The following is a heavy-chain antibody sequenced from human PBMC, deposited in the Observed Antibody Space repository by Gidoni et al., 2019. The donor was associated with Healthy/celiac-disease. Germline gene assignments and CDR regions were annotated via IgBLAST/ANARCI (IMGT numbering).Heavy chain of an antibody. V-gene: IGHV1-8*01. Sequence: QVQLVQSGAEVKKPGASVKVSCKASGYTFTSYDINWVRQATGQGLEWMGWMNPNSGNTGYAQKFQGRVTMTRNTSISTAYMELSSLRSEDTAVYYCARAYKTSSYSSSSWRFDYWGQGTLVTVSS. CDR3: ARAYKTSSYSSSSWRFDY. D-gene: IGHD6-6*01. CDR1: GYTFTSYD. CDR2: MNPNSGNT. J-gene: IGHJ4*02.